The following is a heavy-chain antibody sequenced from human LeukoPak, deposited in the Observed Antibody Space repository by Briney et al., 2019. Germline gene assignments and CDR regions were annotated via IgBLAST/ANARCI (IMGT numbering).Heavy chain of an antibody. V-gene: IGHV3-23*01. CDR2: ISSSGGST. Sequence: GGSLRLSCAASGFTYSSYAMSWVRQAPGKGLEWVSAISSSGGSTYFADSMRGRFTISRDNSKNTLPLQINNLRADDTAIYYCARNNRRGYNYGDHDAFDIWGQGTMVTVSS. J-gene: IGHJ3*02. D-gene: IGHD5-18*01. CDR3: ARNNRRGYNYGDHDAFDI. CDR1: GFTYSSYA.